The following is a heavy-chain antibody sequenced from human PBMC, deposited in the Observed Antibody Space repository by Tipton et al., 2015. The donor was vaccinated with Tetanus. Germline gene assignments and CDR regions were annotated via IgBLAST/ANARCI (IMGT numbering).Heavy chain of an antibody. CDR2: INHSGNT. J-gene: IGHJ4*02. V-gene: IGHV4-34*01. D-gene: IGHD1-7*01. CDR1: GASFSDYY. CDR3: ARDLGTSGFH. Sequence: TLSLTCAVYGASFSDYYWSWIRQAPGKGLEWIGEINHSGNTNHNPSLKSRVTISLDTSKNQFSLQLSSVTAADTAVYYCARDLGTSGFHWGQGTLVTVSS.